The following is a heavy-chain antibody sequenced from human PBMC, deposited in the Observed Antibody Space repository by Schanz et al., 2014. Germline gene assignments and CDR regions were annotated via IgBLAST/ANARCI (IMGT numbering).Heavy chain of an antibody. V-gene: IGHV3-23*01. CDR1: GFTFSTSA. J-gene: IGHJ4*02. CDR3: AKSQGSSFDS. Sequence: EVQLLESGGGLVQPGGSLRLSCAASGFTFSTSAMSWVRQAPGKGLEWVSSFNDGGVNKYYADSVKGRFTISSDNSKSTLYLQMSSLRAEDTAVYYCAKSQGSSFDSWGQGTLVTVSS. CDR2: FNDGGVNK. D-gene: IGHD6-13*01.